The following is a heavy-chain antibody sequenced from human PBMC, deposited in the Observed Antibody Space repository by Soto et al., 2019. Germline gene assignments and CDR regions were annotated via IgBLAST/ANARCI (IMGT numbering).Heavy chain of an antibody. CDR1: GYTFTSYG. D-gene: IGHD3-3*01. Sequence: ASVKVSCKASGYTFTSYGISWVRQAPGQGLEWLGWTSAYKGNTNYAQKLQGRVTMTTDTSTSTAYMELRSLRSDDTAVYYCATSVGTYYDFWSGYRNWFDPWGQGTLVTVSS. CDR3: ATSVGTYYDFWSGYRNWFDP. J-gene: IGHJ5*02. CDR2: TSAYKGNT. V-gene: IGHV1-18*01.